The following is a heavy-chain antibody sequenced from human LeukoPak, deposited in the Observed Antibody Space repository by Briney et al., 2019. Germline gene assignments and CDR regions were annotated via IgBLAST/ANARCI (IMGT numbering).Heavy chain of an antibody. CDR2: IYYRGST. V-gene: IGHV4-59*11. D-gene: IGHD3-22*01. CDR1: GDSISSHF. Sequence: SETLSLTCTVSGDSISSHFWTWIRQPPGKGLEFIGYIYYRGSTYYNTSPKGRVTISVDTSKNQFSLNLTSVTTADTAMYYCARRWATSDYYNVLEPWGQGTLVTVSS. CDR3: ARRWATSDYYNVLEP. J-gene: IGHJ5*02.